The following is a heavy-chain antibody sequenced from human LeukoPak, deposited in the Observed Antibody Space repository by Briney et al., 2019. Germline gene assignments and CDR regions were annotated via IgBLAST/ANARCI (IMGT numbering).Heavy chain of an antibody. V-gene: IGHV3-30-3*01. CDR1: GFTFGSYA. D-gene: IGHD3-3*01. Sequence: GGSLRLSCAASGFTFGSYAMHWVRQAPGKGLEWVAVISYDGSNKYYADSVKGRFTISRDNSKNTLYLQMNSLRAEDTAVYYCAVGGDDWYYDFWSGYRNFDYWGQGTLVTVSS. J-gene: IGHJ4*02. CDR2: ISYDGSNK. CDR3: AVGGDDWYYDFWSGYRNFDY.